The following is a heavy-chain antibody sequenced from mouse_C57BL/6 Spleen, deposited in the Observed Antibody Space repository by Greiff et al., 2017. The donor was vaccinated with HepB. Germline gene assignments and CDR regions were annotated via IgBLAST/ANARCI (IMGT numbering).Heavy chain of an antibody. D-gene: IGHD1-1*01. V-gene: IGHV5-17*01. CDR2: ISSGSSTI. Sequence: EVQVVESGGGLVKPGGSLKLSCAASGFTFSDYGMHWVRQAPEKGLEWVAYISSGSSTIYYADTVKGRFTISRDNAKNTLFLQMTSLRSEDTAMYYCARRGYYGSSLYAMDYWGQGTSVTVSS. CDR1: GFTFSDYG. J-gene: IGHJ4*01. CDR3: ARRGYYGSSLYAMDY.